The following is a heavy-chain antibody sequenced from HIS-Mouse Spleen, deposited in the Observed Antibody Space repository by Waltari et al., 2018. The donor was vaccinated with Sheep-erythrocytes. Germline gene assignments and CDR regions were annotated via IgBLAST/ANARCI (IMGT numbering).Heavy chain of an antibody. CDR3: ARDTGTDAFDI. Sequence: EVQLVESGGGLVKPGGSLRLSCAASGFPFSSYSLNWVRRAPGKGLGWVSAIRISSSEIYYAASVKGRFTISRDNAKNSLYLQMNSLRAEDTAVYYCARDTGTDAFDIWGQGTMVTVSS. CDR1: GFPFSSYS. D-gene: IGHD1-1*01. J-gene: IGHJ3*02. V-gene: IGHV3-21*01. CDR2: IRISSSEI.